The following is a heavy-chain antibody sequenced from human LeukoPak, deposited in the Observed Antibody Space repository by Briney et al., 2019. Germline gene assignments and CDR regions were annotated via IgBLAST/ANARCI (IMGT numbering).Heavy chain of an antibody. J-gene: IGHJ5*02. CDR1: GGTFSSYA. D-gene: IGHD2-2*01. V-gene: IGHV1-69*01. CDR2: IIPIFGTA. Sequence: SVKVSCKASGGTFSSYAISWLRQAPGQGLEWMGGIIPIFGTANYAQKFQGRVTITADESTSTAYMELSSLRSEDTAVSYCASGKKYQLLFNWFDPWGQGTLVTVSS. CDR3: ASGKKYQLLFNWFDP.